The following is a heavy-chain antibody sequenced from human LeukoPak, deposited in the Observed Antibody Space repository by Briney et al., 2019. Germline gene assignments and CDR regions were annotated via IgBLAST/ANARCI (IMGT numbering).Heavy chain of an antibody. CDR1: GGSFSGYD. Sequence: SETLSLTCAVYGGSFSGYDLSWIRQPPGKGLEWMGEINHSGSTNYNASLKSRVTIQGHTSQNQFSLKLRSVNDADTAVYFCARVGYSYVITDWSRTGLGAYPTKYYYHMDVWGKGTTVTVSS. CDR3: ARVGYSYVITDWSRTGLGAYPTKYYYHMDV. J-gene: IGHJ6*03. V-gene: IGHV4-34*01. CDR2: INHSGST. D-gene: IGHD5-18*01.